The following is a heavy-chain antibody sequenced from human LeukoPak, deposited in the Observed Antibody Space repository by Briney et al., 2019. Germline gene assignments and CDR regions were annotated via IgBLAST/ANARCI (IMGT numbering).Heavy chain of an antibody. CDR2: ISSSSSYI. V-gene: IGHV3-21*01. J-gene: IGHJ4*02. Sequence: GGSLRLSCAASGFTFSSYSMNWVRQAPGKGLEWVSSISSSSSYIYYADSVKGRFTISRDNAKNSLYLQMNSLRAEDTAVHYCARGTHYCSGGSCYSRLFDYWGQGTLVAVSS. CDR1: GFTFSSYS. D-gene: IGHD2-15*01. CDR3: ARGTHYCSGGSCYSRLFDY.